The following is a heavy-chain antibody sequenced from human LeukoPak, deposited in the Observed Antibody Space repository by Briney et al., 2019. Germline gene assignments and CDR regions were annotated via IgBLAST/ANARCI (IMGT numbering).Heavy chain of an antibody. D-gene: IGHD2-15*01. J-gene: IGHJ4*02. V-gene: IGHV3-74*01. Sequence: GGSLRLSCAASGLAFSAYKMHGVRQAPRKGLVWGSRISTDGYTTDYADFVQRRFTASRDNTKNTWSLEMNSRRAEDAAVYYCVVGGSPGYWGQGTLVTVSS. CDR3: VVGGSPGY. CDR2: ISTDGYTT. CDR1: GLAFSAYK.